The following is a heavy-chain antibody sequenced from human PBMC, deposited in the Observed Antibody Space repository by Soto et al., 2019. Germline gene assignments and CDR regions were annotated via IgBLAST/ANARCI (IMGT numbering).Heavy chain of an antibody. V-gene: IGHV3-23*01. CDR2: ISAGGVAT. Sequence: QPVGSLRLSCAASGFTFSNFAMMWVRQAPGEGLECVSAISAGGVATYYADSVKGRFTVSRDNSKDTLYLQMNSLRGEDTAVYFCAKRLTSGDEGFWGRGTLVTVSS. CDR1: GFTFSNFA. D-gene: IGHD2-21*02. J-gene: IGHJ4*02. CDR3: AKRLTSGDEGF.